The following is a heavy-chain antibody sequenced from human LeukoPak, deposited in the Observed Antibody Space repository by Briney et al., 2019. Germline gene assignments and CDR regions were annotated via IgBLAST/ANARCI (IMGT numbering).Heavy chain of an antibody. V-gene: IGHV3-30*18. J-gene: IGHJ4*02. CDR1: GFTFSSYG. Sequence: GGSLRLSCAASGFTFSSYGMHWVRQAPGKGLEWVAVISYDGSNKYYADSVKGRFTISRDNSKNTLYLQMNSLRAEDTAAYYCAKDHGRAFGYWGQGTLVTVSS. D-gene: IGHD1-26*01. CDR2: ISYDGSNK. CDR3: AKDHGRAFGY.